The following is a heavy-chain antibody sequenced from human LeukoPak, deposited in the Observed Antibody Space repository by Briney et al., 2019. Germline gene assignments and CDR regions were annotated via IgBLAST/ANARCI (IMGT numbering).Heavy chain of an antibody. CDR1: GFTFSSYA. D-gene: IGHD3-10*01. CDR2: ISGSGGST. V-gene: IGHV3-23*01. J-gene: IGHJ4*02. CDR3: AKDLRITMVRGVISGAC. Sequence: GGSLRLSCAASGFTFSSYAMSWVRQAPGKGLEWVSAISGSGGSTYYADSVKGRFTISRDNSKNTLYLQMNSLRAEDTAVYYCAKDLRITMVRGVISGACWGQGTLVTVSS.